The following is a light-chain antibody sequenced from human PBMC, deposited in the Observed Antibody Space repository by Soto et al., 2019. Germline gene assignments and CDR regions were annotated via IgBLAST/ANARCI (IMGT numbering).Light chain of an antibody. CDR2: TSS. J-gene: IGKJ1*01. CDR1: QSISTS. CDR3: QXGYSRPRT. Sequence: DIQLTQSPSSPSASVGDRVTITCRASQSISTSLNWYQQKPGKAPNTLIFTSSNLESGVPYRLSGSGSGTDLNLTISSLQPEDFATYFCQXGYSRPRTFGQGTKVDIK. V-gene: IGKV1-39*01.